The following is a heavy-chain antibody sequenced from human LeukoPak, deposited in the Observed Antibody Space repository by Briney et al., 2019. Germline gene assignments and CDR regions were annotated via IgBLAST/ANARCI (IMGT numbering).Heavy chain of an antibody. CDR2: IYTSGST. CDR1: GGSISSYY. D-gene: IGHD3-10*01. J-gene: IGHJ3*02. V-gene: IGHV4-4*07. Sequence: SETLSLTCTVSGGSISSYYWSWIRQPAGKGLEWIGRIYTSGSTNYNPSLKSRVTMSVDTSKNQFSLKLSSVTAADTAVYYCARVRLLWFGESPRDAFDIWGQGTMVTVSS. CDR3: ARVRLLWFGESPRDAFDI.